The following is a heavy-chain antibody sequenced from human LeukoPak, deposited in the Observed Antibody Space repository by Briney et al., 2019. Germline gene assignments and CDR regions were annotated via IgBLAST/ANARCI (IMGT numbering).Heavy chain of an antibody. CDR1: GGTFSSYA. Sequence: ASVRVSCKASGGTFSSYAISWVRQAPGQGLEWMGGVIPIFGTANYAQKFQGRVTITTDESTSTAYMELSSLRSEDTAVYYCAREGSDYGSGARVWGQGTLVTVSS. V-gene: IGHV1-69*05. CDR3: AREGSDYGSGARV. J-gene: IGHJ4*02. D-gene: IGHD3-10*01. CDR2: VIPIFGTA.